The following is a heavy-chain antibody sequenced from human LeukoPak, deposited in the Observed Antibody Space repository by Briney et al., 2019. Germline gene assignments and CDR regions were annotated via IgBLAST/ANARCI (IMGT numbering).Heavy chain of an antibody. V-gene: IGHV4-59*12. J-gene: IGHJ5*02. CDR3: ARAYYDYVWGSYHNWFDP. Sequence: SSETLSLTCTVSGGSISSYYWSWIRQPPGKGLEWIGYIYYSGSTNYNPSLKSRVTISVDKSKNQFSLKLSSVTAADTAVYYCARAYYDYVWGSYHNWFDPWGQGTLVTVSS. CDR1: GGSISSYY. CDR2: IYYSGST. D-gene: IGHD3-16*02.